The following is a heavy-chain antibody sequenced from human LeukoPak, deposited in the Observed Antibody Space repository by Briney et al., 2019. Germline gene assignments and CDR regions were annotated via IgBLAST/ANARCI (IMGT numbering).Heavy chain of an antibody. CDR2: IYFDGNT. D-gene: IGHD6-6*01. V-gene: IGHV3-66*01. J-gene: IGHJ4*02. CDR3: ARLRSSSPVQVH. Sequence: PGGSLRLSCAASGFTVSSNYMSWVRQAPGKGLEWVSVIYFDGNTYYADSVKDRFTISRDNSKNTVYLQMNSLRVEDTAVYYCARLRSSSPVQVHWGQGTPVTVSS. CDR1: GFTVSSNY.